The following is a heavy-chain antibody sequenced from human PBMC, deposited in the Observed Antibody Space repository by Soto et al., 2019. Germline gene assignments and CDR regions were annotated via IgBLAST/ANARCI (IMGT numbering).Heavy chain of an antibody. Sequence: GSLRLSCAASGFTFSSYAMSWVRQAPGKGLEWVSAISGSGGSTYYADSVKGRFTISRDNSKNTLYLQMNSLRAEDTAVYYCAKDRYYGSGSYDAFDIWGQGTMVTVSS. CDR3: AKDRYYGSGSYDAFDI. V-gene: IGHV3-23*01. D-gene: IGHD3-10*01. J-gene: IGHJ3*02. CDR1: GFTFSSYA. CDR2: ISGSGGST.